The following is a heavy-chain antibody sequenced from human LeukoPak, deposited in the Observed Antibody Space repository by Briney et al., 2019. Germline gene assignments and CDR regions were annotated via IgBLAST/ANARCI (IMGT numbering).Heavy chain of an antibody. CDR1: GGSFSGYY. CDR3: AISRSPRHSINIFGVVKSSRGYFFDY. Sequence: SETLSLTCAVYGGSFSGYYWSWIRQPPGKGLEWIGEINHSGSTNYNASLKSRVAISVDTSKNQFSLKLSSLTAADTAVYYCAISRSPRHSINIFGVVKSSRGYFFDYWGQGILVTVSS. J-gene: IGHJ4*02. CDR2: INHSGST. V-gene: IGHV4-34*01. D-gene: IGHD3-3*01.